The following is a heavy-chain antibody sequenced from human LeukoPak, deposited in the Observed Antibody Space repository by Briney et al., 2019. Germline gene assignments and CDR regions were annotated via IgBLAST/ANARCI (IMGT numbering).Heavy chain of an antibody. D-gene: IGHD2-2*01. V-gene: IGHV3-7*01. CDR2: IKQDGSEK. Sequence: GGSLRLSCAASGFTFSSYWMSWVRQAPGKGLEWVANIKQDGSEKYYVDSVKGRFTISRDNAKNSLYLQMNSLRAEDTAVYYCASVAYQLLSWFAPWGQGTLVTVSS. J-gene: IGHJ5*02. CDR3: ASVAYQLLSWFAP. CDR1: GFTFSSYW.